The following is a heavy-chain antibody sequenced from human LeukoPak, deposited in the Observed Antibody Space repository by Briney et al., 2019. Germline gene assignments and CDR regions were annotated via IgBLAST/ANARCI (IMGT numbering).Heavy chain of an antibody. D-gene: IGHD2-2*01. CDR2: ISVYNGDT. CDR3: ARGYCTSTSCPGGKDY. Sequence: ASVKVSCKASGYTFTNYGISWVRQAPGQGLEWMGWISVYNGDTNYAQKFRDRVTMTTDTSTSTAYMELRSLRSDDTAVYYCARGYCTSTSCPGGKDYWGQGTLVTVSS. V-gene: IGHV1-18*01. J-gene: IGHJ4*02. CDR1: GYTFTNYG.